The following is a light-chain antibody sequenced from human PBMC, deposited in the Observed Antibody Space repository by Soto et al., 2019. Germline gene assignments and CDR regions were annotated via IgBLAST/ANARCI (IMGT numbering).Light chain of an antibody. J-gene: IGKJ1*01. Sequence: EIVMTHSPATLAGSPGETVTLSCRASQSVSSSYLAWYQQKPGQAPRFLIYGTSSRATGIPDRFSGSGSGTEFTLTINRLEPEDFAVYYCQQYGVSPRTFGQGTKVDIK. CDR3: QQYGVSPRT. CDR1: QSVSSSY. CDR2: GTS. V-gene: IGKV3-20*01.